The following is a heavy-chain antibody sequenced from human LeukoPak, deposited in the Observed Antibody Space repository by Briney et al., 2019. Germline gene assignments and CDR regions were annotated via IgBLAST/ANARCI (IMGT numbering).Heavy chain of an antibody. V-gene: IGHV3-23*01. Sequence: GGSLRLSCAASGFTFSNYAMSWVRQAPGKGLEWVAAISGSGGSTYYADSVKGRFTISRDNSKNTLYLQMNSLRAEDTAVYYCAKSEGYDYGFFDYWGQGTLVTVSS. D-gene: IGHD4-17*01. CDR3: AKSEGYDYGFFDY. CDR1: GFTFSNYA. J-gene: IGHJ4*02. CDR2: ISGSGGST.